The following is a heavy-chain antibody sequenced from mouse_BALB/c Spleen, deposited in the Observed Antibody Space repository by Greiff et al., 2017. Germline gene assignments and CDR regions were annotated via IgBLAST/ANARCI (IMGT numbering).Heavy chain of an antibody. J-gene: IGHJ2*01. CDR2: IYPYNGGT. CDR1: GYTFTDYN. CDR3: ARLDYRYDGYFDY. Sequence: VQLQQSGPELVKPGASVKISCKASGYTFTDYNMHWVKQSHGKSLEWIGYIYPYNGGTGYNQKFKSKATLTVDNSSSTAYMELRSLTSEDSAVYYCARLDYRYDGYFDYWGQGTTLTVSS. V-gene: IGHV1S29*02. D-gene: IGHD2-14*01.